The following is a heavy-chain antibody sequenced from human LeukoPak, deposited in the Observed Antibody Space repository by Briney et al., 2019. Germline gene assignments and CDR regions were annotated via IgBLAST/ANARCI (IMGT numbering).Heavy chain of an antibody. CDR1: GGSISSYY. Sequence: SETPSLTCTVSGGSISSYYWSWIRQPPGKGLEWIGYIYYGGSTNYNPSLKSRVTISVDTSKNQFSLRLSSVTAADTAVYYCAMDYYDSSGYYLNYWGQGTLVTVSS. D-gene: IGHD3-22*01. J-gene: IGHJ4*02. CDR2: IYYGGST. CDR3: AMDYYDSSGYYLNY. V-gene: IGHV4-59*01.